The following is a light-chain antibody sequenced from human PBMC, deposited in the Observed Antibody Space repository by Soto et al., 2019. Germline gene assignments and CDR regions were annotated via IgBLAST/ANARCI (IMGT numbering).Light chain of an antibody. CDR1: QSVASN. Sequence: ETVMTQSLVPLSVSPGERATLSCRASQSVASNLAWYQQQPGQAPRLLIYDASTRATGVPARFSGSGSGTEFTLSISSLQSEDSAVYCYQQYNNWPWTFGQGTKVDIK. V-gene: IGKV3-15*01. CDR3: QQYNNWPWT. CDR2: DAS. J-gene: IGKJ1*01.